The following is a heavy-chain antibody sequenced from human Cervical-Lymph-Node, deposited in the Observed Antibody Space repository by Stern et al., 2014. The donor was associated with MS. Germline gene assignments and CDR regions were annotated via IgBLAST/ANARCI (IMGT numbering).Heavy chain of an antibody. CDR2: INPDGTSA. J-gene: IGHJ4*02. CDR3: ARGMTSGAYR. V-gene: IGHV3-74*02. D-gene: IGHD6-19*01. Sequence: EVQLVESGGGLVQPGESLRVSCEASAFIFSNYWMHWVRQVPGKGLVWVSHINPDGTSALYADSVKGRFITTRDNARNTLYLQMNSLRAEDTAFYYCARGMTSGAYRWCQGTLVTVSS. CDR1: AFIFSNYW.